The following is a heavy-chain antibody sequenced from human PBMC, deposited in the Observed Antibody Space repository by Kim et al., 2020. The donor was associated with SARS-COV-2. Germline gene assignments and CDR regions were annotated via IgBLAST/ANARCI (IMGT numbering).Heavy chain of an antibody. J-gene: IGHJ2*01. Sequence: GGSLRLSCAASGFTFGSYWMSWVRQAPGKGLEWVASMKQDGSEIYYVDSVKGRFTISRDNAKNSLFLQMNSLRAEDTAVYYCARDGEYCGGDCSSYWYFDLWGRGTLVTVSS. CDR1: GFTFGSYW. V-gene: IGHV3-7*01. CDR2: MKQDGSEI. D-gene: IGHD2-21*02. CDR3: ARDGEYCGGDCSSYWYFDL.